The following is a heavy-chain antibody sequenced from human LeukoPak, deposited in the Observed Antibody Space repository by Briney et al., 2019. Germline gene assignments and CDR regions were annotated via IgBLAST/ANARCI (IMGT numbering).Heavy chain of an antibody. V-gene: IGHV4-61*02. CDR1: GGSINSGNYY. J-gene: IGHJ5*02. CDR2: IYTSGSA. CDR3: ARSLRGFGELSRFWSDP. D-gene: IGHD3-10*01. Sequence: SETLSLTCTVSGGSINSGNYYWSWIRQPAGKGLEWIGRIYTSGSANYNPSLKGRVTVSLDTSKNQFSLKLSSVTAADTAVYYCARSLRGFGELSRFWSDPWGQGTLVTVSS.